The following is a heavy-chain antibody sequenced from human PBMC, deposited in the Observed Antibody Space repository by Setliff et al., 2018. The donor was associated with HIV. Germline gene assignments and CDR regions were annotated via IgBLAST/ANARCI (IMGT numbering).Heavy chain of an antibody. V-gene: IGHV4-34*01. CDR2: INHSGST. D-gene: IGHD3-10*01. J-gene: IGHJ4*02. CDR3: ARGRFHRLHRPYSGSGSLGIQYFDY. Sequence: SETLSLTCAVYGGSFNGYSWTWIRQPPGKGLEWIGGINHSGSTHYNPSLKSRVTISVDTSKSQFSLRLNSVTATDTALYYCARGRFHRLHRPYSGSGSLGIQYFDYWGQGTLVTVSS. CDR1: GGSFNGYS.